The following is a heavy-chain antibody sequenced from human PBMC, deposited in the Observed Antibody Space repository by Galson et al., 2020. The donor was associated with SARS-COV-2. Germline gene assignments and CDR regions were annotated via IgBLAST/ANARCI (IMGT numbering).Heavy chain of an antibody. CDR1: GFTFSLAW. V-gene: IGHV3-15*01. CDR3: ATEGSCTNGVCSYYFYGLDV. Sequence: GSLRLSCAASGFTFSLAWLNWVRQAPGKGLEWVGRIKSKTDGGTTDYAAPVKGRFTISRDDSRDTLYLEMNSLTPEDTALYYCATEGSCTNGVCSYYFYGLDVWGQGTTVTVSS. CDR2: IKSKTDGGTT. J-gene: IGHJ6*02. D-gene: IGHD2-8*01.